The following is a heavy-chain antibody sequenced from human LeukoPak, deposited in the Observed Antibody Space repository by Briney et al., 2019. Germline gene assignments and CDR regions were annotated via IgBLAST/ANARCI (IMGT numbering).Heavy chain of an antibody. Sequence: PGGSLRLSCAASGFTFSSYSMNWVRQAPGKGLEWVSSISSSSSYIYYADSVKGRFTISRDNAKNSLYLQMNSLRAEGTAVYYCARGYIVATVEAFDIWGQGTMVTVSS. CDR3: ARGYIVATVEAFDI. D-gene: IGHD5-12*01. J-gene: IGHJ3*02. V-gene: IGHV3-21*01. CDR1: GFTFSSYS. CDR2: ISSSSSYI.